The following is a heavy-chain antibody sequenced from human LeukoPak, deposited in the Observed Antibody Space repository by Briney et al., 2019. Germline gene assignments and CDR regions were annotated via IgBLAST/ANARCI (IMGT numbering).Heavy chain of an antibody. V-gene: IGHV1-2*06. J-gene: IGHJ4*02. D-gene: IGHD6-25*01. CDR1: GYTFSDYY. CDR3: ARGCLKQRRADIDY. CDR2: INPKSGDT. Sequence: GSVKVSCKASGYTFSDYYMYWLRQAPGEGLEWMGRINPKSGDTNYAQNFQGRVTMTRDTSMNTAYMELSSLRSEDTAVYYCARGCLKQRRADIDYWGQGTLVTVSS.